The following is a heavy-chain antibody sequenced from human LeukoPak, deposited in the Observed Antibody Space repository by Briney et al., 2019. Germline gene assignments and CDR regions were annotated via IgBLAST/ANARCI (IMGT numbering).Heavy chain of an antibody. CDR2: ISSSGSTI. D-gene: IGHD3-9*01. CDR3: ASFEYYDILTGYYLRDY. J-gene: IGHJ4*02. CDR1: EFTFSSYE. Sequence: GGSLRLSCAASEFTFSSYEMNWVRQAPGKGLEWVSYISSSGSTIYYADSVKGRFTISRDNAKNSLYLQMNSLRAEDTAVYYCASFEYYDILTGYYLRDYWGQGTLVTVSS. V-gene: IGHV3-48*03.